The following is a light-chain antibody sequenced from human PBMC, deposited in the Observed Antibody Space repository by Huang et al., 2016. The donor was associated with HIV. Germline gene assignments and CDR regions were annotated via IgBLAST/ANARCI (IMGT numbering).Light chain of an antibody. CDR1: QDISTS. J-gene: IGKJ4*01. V-gene: IGKV1-9*01. CDR2: AAS. Sequence: IQLTQSPPSLSASVGERVTITCRACQDISTSLAWYQQKPGQAPNLLIYAASTLQRVVPSMFSGSGSGTDFTLTISSLQPDDFSTYYCQQLNDYPPTFGGGTNVEVK. CDR3: QQLNDYPPT.